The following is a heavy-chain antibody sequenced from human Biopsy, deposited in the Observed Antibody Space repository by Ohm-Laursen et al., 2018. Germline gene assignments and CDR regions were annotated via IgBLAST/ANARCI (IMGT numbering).Heavy chain of an antibody. Sequence: GTLSLTCTVSSGLISNYYWSWIRQPAGKGLEWIGHVYNGGITNYNPSLKSRVTISKDTSKNQFSLQVNSVTAADTAVYYCARTPRDSFWSGSYKRGLWFDPWGQGTLVTVSS. CDR2: VYNGGIT. V-gene: IGHV4-4*07. D-gene: IGHD3-3*01. J-gene: IGHJ5*02. CDR1: SGLISNYY. CDR3: ARTPRDSFWSGSYKRGLWFDP.